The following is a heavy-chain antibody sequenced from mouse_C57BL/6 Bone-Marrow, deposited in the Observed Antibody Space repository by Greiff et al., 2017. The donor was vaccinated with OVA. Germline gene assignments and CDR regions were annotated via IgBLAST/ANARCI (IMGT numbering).Heavy chain of an antibody. CDR2: IYPGDGDT. J-gene: IGHJ1*03. V-gene: IGHV1-82*01. CDR1: GYAFSSSW. Sequence: QVQLQQSGPELVKPGASVKISCKASGYAFSSSWMNWVKQRPGKGLEWIGRIYPGDGDTNYNGKFKGKATLTADKSSSTAYMQLSSLTSEDSAVYFCARNWYFDVWGTGTTVTVSS. CDR3: ARNWYFDV.